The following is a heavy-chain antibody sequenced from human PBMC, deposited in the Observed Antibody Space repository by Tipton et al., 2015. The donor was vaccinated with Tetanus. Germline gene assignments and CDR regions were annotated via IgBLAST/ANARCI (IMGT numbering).Heavy chain of an antibody. D-gene: IGHD3-3*01. CDR3: ARRLGPYTGDYIWHFDL. Sequence: QLVQSGAEVKKPGESLKISCSGSGYRFDLYWLAWVRQMPGKGLEWMGIIYPGDSDTRYSPSFQGQVTISADKSTNTASLQWSSLKASDTAIYYCARRLGPYTGDYIWHFDLWGRGTLVTVSS. CDR1: GYRFDLYW. J-gene: IGHJ2*01. CDR2: IYPGDSDT. V-gene: IGHV5-51*01.